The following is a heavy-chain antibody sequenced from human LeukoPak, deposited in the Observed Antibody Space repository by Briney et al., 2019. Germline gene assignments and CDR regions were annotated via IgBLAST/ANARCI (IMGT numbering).Heavy chain of an antibody. CDR1: GFTSTSYG. CDR3: AIYTSYYYGSGNYYYMDV. J-gene: IGHJ6*03. CDR2: INWNGGST. D-gene: IGHD3-10*01. Sequence: GGSLGLSCAASGFTSTSYGMSWVRQAPGKGLEWVSSINWNGGSTGYADSVKGRFTISRDNAKNSLYLQMNSLRAEDTALYYCAIYTSYYYGSGNYYYMDVWGKGTTVTVSS. V-gene: IGHV3-20*04.